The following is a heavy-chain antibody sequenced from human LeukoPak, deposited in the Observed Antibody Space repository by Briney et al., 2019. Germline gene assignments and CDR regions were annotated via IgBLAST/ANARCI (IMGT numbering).Heavy chain of an antibody. Sequence: PSETLSLTCAVYGGSFSGYYWSWIRQPPGKGLEWIGEINHSGSTNYNPSLKSRVTISVDTSKNQFSLKLSSVTAADTAVYYCARVDAITAAGYFDYWGQGTLVAVSS. J-gene: IGHJ4*02. D-gene: IGHD6-13*01. V-gene: IGHV4-34*01. CDR2: INHSGST. CDR1: GGSFSGYY. CDR3: ARVDAITAAGYFDY.